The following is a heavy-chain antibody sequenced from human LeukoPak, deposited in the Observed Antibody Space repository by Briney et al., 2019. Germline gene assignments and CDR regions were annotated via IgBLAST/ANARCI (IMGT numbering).Heavy chain of an antibody. CDR3: ARVKGVIIPGERNNWFDP. V-gene: IGHV1-2*02. CDR2: INPNSGAT. D-gene: IGHD3-3*01. J-gene: IGHJ5*02. CDR1: GYTFTGYY. Sequence: ASVKVSCKASGYTFTGYYMHWVRQAPGQGLEWMGWINPNSGATNYAQKFQGRVTMTRDTSISTAYMELSRLRSDDTAVYYCARVKGVIIPGERNNWFDPWGQGTLVTVSS.